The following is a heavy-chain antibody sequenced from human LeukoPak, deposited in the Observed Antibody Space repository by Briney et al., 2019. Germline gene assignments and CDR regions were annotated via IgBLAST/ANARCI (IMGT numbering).Heavy chain of an antibody. J-gene: IGHJ4*02. CDR1: GGSISSSNW. V-gene: IGHV4-4*02. Sequence: PSETLSLTCTVSGGSISSSNWWSWVRQPPGKGLEWIGEIYHSGSTNYNPSLKSRVTISVDKSKNQFSLKLSSVTAADTAVYYCAREVVEPRSGYYFDYWGQGTLVTVSS. CDR3: AREVVEPRSGYYFDY. D-gene: IGHD2-2*01. CDR2: IYHSGST.